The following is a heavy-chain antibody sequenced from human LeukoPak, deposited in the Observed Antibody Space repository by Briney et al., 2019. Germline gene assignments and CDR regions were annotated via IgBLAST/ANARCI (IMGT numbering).Heavy chain of an antibody. J-gene: IGHJ4*02. Sequence: SETLSLTCAVYGGSFSGYYWSWIRQPPGKGLEWIGEINHSGSTNYNPSLKSRVTISVDTSKNQFSLKLSSVTAADTAVYYCARGPSKLLYCSWGQGTLVTVSS. V-gene: IGHV4-34*01. CDR1: GGSFSGYY. CDR2: INHSGST. D-gene: IGHD2-2*02. CDR3: ARGPSKLLYCS.